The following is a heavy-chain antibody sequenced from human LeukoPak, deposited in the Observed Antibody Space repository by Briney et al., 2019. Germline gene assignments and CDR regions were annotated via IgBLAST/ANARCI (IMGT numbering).Heavy chain of an antibody. Sequence: GGSLRLSCAASGFTFNTYSMNWVRQAPGKGLEWVSYITSSSSSIYYADSVKGRFTISRDNSKSTLSLQMNSLRAEDTAIYYCATYRQVLLPFESWGQGTLVTVSS. V-gene: IGHV3-48*01. CDR1: GFTFNTYS. CDR3: ATYRQVLLPFES. J-gene: IGHJ4*02. D-gene: IGHD2-8*02. CDR2: ITSSSSSI.